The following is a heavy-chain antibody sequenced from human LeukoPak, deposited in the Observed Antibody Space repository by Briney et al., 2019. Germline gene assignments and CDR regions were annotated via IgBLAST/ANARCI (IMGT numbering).Heavy chain of an antibody. D-gene: IGHD3-10*01. CDR2: ISHDGSNK. Sequence: GRSLRLSCEASGFIFSNYGIHWVRQAPGKGLEWAAVISHDGSNKYYADSVKGRLTVSRDNSKNTVYLQMNSLRAEDTAVYYCAKDWGFRFASGSYCDSRGQGTQVTVSS. V-gene: IGHV3-30*18. J-gene: IGHJ4*02. CDR1: GFIFSNYG. CDR3: AKDWGFRFASGSYCDS.